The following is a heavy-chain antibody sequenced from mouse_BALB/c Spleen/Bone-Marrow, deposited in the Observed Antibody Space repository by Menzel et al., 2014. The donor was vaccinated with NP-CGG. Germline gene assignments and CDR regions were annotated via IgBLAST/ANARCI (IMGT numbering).Heavy chain of an antibody. D-gene: IGHD2-1*01. CDR1: GYTFTNYW. V-gene: IGHV1-69*02. CDR3: TGYGNYFDY. Sequence: VQLQQSGAELVRPGASVKLSCKASGYTFTNYWINWVKQRPGQGLERIGNVYPSDSYTTYNQNFKDKATLTVDKSSSTAYMQLSSPTSEDSAVYYCTGYGNYFDYWGQGTTLTVSS. J-gene: IGHJ2*01. CDR2: VYPSDSYT.